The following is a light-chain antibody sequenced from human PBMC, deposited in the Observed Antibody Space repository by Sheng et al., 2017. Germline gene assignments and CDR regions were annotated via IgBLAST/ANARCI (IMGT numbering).Light chain of an antibody. CDR2: GAS. Sequence: EIVLTQSPGTLSLSPGERATLSCRASQSVSSTYFAWYQQKPGQAPRLLIYGASTRATGIPARFSGSGSGTEFTLTISSLQSEDFAVYYCQQYNNWPLTFGGGTKVEIK. CDR3: QQYNNWPLT. V-gene: IGKV3-15*01. CDR1: QSVSSTY. J-gene: IGKJ4*01.